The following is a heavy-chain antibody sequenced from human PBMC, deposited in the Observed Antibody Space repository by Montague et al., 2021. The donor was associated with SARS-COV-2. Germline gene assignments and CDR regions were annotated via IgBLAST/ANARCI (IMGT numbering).Heavy chain of an antibody. V-gene: IGHV3-53*01. Sequence: SLRLSCAASGFTVSSNYMSWVRQAPGKGLEWVSVIYSGGSTYYADSVKGRFTISRDNSKNTLYLQMNSLGAEDTAVCYCARDHLYYDFWSGYYDQYGMDVWGQGTTVTVSS. CDR1: GFTVSSNY. CDR3: ARDHLYYDFWSGYYDQYGMDV. J-gene: IGHJ6*02. D-gene: IGHD3-3*01. CDR2: IYSGGST.